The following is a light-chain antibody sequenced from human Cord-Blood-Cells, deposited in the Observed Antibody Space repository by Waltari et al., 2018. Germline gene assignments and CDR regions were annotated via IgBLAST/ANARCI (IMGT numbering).Light chain of an antibody. V-gene: IGKV1D-12*01. CDR2: AAS. J-gene: IGKJ5*01. CDR3: QQANSFPRT. CDR1: QGISSW. Sequence: DIQMTQSPSSVSASVGDRVTITCRASQGISSWLGWYQQKPGKAPKLLIYAASSVQSWVPARLSGSGSGTDFTLTISSLQPEDFATYYCQQANSFPRTVGQGTRLEIK.